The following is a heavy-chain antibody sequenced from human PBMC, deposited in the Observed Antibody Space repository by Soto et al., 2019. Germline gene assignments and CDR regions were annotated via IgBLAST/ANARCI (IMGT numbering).Heavy chain of an antibody. V-gene: IGHV3-11*06. CDR1: GFTFGDSY. J-gene: IGHJ4*02. Sequence: GGSLRLSCAGSGFTFGDSYMSWIRQAPGKGLEWLSYISPGSRYPAYADSVKGRFTISRDNAKRSLYLQMMSLTAEDTAIYYCVRGGGGGLFDHWLQRPIVIASS. CDR3: VRGGGGGLFDH. D-gene: IGHD2-15*01. CDR2: ISPGSRYP.